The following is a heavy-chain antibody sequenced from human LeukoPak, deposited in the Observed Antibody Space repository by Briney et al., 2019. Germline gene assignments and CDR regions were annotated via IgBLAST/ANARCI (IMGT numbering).Heavy chain of an antibody. V-gene: IGHV4-4*02. CDR1: GGSISSDNW. J-gene: IGHJ4*02. CDR2: ISHSGST. D-gene: IGHD3-22*01. Sequence: SGTLSLTCAVSGGSISSDNWWSWVRQPPGKGLEWIGEISHSGSTYYNPSLKSRVTISVDTSKNQFSLKLSSVTAADTAVYYCARGGAYYDSSGYYGYWGQGTLVTVSS. CDR3: ARGGAYYDSSGYYGY.